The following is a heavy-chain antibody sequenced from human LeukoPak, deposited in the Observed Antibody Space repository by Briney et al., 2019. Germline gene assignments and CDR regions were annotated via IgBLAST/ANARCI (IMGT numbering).Heavy chain of an antibody. Sequence: GGSLRLYCAASGFTFSSYAMSWVRQAPGKGLEWVSAISGSGGSTYYADSVKGRFTISRDNSKNTLYLQMNSLRAEDTAVYYCAKPPLDYYDSSGYYWGQGTLVTVSS. CDR2: ISGSGGST. CDR1: GFTFSSYA. V-gene: IGHV3-23*01. D-gene: IGHD3-22*01. J-gene: IGHJ4*02. CDR3: AKPPLDYYDSSGYY.